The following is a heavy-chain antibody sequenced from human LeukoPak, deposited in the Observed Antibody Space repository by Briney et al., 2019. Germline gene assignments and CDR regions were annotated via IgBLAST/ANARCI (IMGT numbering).Heavy chain of an antibody. D-gene: IGHD3-10*01. CDR3: ARYGSGSYYHY. Sequence: GSLRLSCAASGFIFSDYAMHWVRQAPGKGLEYVSAISTDGGGTYYVNSVKGRFTISRDNSKNTLYLQMGSLRAEDMAVYYCARYGSGSYYHYWGQRTLVTVSS. V-gene: IGHV3-64*01. CDR1: GFIFSDYA. J-gene: IGHJ4*02. CDR2: ISTDGGGT.